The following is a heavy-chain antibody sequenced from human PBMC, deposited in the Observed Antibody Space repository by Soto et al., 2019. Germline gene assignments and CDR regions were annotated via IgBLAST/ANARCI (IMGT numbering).Heavy chain of an antibody. J-gene: IGHJ3*02. CDR3: ARDGKSVVVVISDAFDI. V-gene: IGHV1-46*01. D-gene: IGHD3-22*01. CDR2: INPSGGST. CDR1: GYTFTSYY. Sequence: GASVKVSCKASGYTFTSYYMHWVRQAPGQGLEWMGIINPSGGSTSYAQKFQGRVTMTRDTSTSTVYMELSSLRSEDTAVYYCARDGKSVVVVISDAFDIWGQGTMVTVSS.